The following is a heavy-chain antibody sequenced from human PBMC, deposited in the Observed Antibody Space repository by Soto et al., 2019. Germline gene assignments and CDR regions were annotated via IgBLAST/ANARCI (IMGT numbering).Heavy chain of an antibody. D-gene: IGHD2-15*01. V-gene: IGHV4-31*03. CDR2: IYYSGST. J-gene: IGHJ4*02. Sequence: PSETLSLTCTVSGDSISSGGYYWSWIRQHPGKGLEWIGYIYYSGSTYYNPSLKSRVIISVDTSKNQFSLKLSSVTAADTAVYYCARGSTVAAILXDYWGQGTLVTVSS. CDR3: ARGSTVAAILXDY. CDR1: GDSISSGGYY.